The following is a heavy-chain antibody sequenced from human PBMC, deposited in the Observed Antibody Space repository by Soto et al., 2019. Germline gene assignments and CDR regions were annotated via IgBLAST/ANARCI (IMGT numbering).Heavy chain of an antibody. Sequence: QVQLVESGGGVVQPGRSLRLSCAASGFTFSSYGMHWVRQAPGKGLEWVAVIWYDGSNKYYADSVKGRFTISRDNSKNTLYLQMNRLSGEDTAVYYCARGGGVAAAGPYYFVYWGQGTLVTVSS. J-gene: IGHJ4*02. D-gene: IGHD6-13*01. V-gene: IGHV3-33*01. CDR1: GFTFSSYG. CDR2: IWYDGSNK. CDR3: ARGGGVAAAGPYYFVY.